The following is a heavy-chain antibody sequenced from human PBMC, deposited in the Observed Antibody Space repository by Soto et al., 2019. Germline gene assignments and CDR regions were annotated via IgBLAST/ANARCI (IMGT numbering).Heavy chain of an antibody. D-gene: IGHD3-22*01. CDR1: GGSISSGGYS. J-gene: IGHJ4*02. Sequence: TLSLTCAVSGGSISSGGYSWSWIRQPPGKGLEWIGYIYHSGSTYYNPSLKSRVTISVDTSRNQFSMNLNSVTAADTAVYYCARGPPIIYYGGSGYYYYDYWGLGSLVTVSS. CDR3: ARGPPIIYYGGSGYYYYDY. CDR2: IYHSGST. V-gene: IGHV4-30-2*01.